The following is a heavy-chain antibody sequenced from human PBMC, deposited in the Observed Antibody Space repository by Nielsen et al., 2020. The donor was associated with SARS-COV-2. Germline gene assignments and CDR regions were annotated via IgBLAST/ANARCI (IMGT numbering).Heavy chain of an antibody. J-gene: IGHJ4*02. CDR3: ARDHGGNSDY. CDR2: TYYRSKWYN. V-gene: IGHV6-1*01. Sequence: WIRQSPSRGLEWLGRTYYRSKWYNDYAVSVKSRITINPDTSKNQFSLHLNSVTPEDTAVYYCARDHGGNSDYWGQGTLVTVSS. D-gene: IGHD4-23*01.